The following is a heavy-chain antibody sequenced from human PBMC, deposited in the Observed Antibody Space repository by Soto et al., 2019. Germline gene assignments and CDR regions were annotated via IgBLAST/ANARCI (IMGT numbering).Heavy chain of an antibody. CDR3: ARDRGPSSGYYPYWFDP. V-gene: IGHV1-69*12. D-gene: IGHD3-22*01. CDR1: GGTFSSYA. CDR2: IIPIFGTA. J-gene: IGHJ5*02. Sequence: QVQLVQSGAVVKKPGSSVKVSCKASGGTFSSYAISWVRQAPGQGPEWMGEIIPIFGTANYAQKFQGRVTITADESTSTAYMELSSLRSEDTAVYYCARDRGPSSGYYPYWFDPWGQGTLVTVSS.